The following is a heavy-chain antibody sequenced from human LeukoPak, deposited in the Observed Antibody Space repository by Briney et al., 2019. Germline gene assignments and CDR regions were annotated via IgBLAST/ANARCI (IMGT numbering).Heavy chain of an antibody. V-gene: IGHV4-61*05. CDR3: ARYSSFRPQYYYYYYMDV. Sequence: SETLSLTCSVSGGSISTTTSYWGWIRQPPGKGLEWIGYIYYSGSTNYNPSLKSRVTISVDTSKNQFSLKLSSVTAADTAVYYCARYSSFRPQYYYYYYMDVWGKGTTVTVSS. J-gene: IGHJ6*03. CDR2: IYYSGST. D-gene: IGHD6-6*01. CDR1: GGSISTTTSY.